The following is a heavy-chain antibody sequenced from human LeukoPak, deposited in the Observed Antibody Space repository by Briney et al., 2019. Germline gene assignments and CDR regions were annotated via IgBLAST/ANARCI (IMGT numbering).Heavy chain of an antibody. V-gene: IGHV4-39*07. Sequence: PSETLSLTCTVSGGSISSSSYYWGWIRQPPGKGLEWIGSIYYSGSTYYNPSLKSRVTISVDTSKNQFSLKLSSVTAADTAVYYCARDPGYYYDSSGYAYFDYWGQGTLVTVSS. J-gene: IGHJ4*02. CDR1: GGSISSSSYY. CDR2: IYYSGST. CDR3: ARDPGYYYDSSGYAYFDY. D-gene: IGHD3-22*01.